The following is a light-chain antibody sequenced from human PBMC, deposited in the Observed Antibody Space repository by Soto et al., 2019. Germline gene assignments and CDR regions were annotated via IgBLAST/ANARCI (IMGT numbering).Light chain of an antibody. Sequence: QSALTQPASVSGSPGQSITISCTGTRSDVGGYNYVSWYQQHPGRAPKLIIFEVSNRPSGVSDRFSGSKSDNTASLTISGLQAEDEADYYCNSYTSRATGVFGGGTKLTVL. CDR3: NSYTSRATGV. CDR1: RSDVGGYNY. V-gene: IGLV2-14*01. CDR2: EVS. J-gene: IGLJ2*01.